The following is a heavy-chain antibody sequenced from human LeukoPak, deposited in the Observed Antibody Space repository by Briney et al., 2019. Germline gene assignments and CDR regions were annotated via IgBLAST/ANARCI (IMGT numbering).Heavy chain of an antibody. J-gene: IGHJ2*01. V-gene: IGHV3-30*18. CDR3: AKDRDFDFWSGPSYFDL. CDR1: GFRFSYYG. D-gene: IGHD3-3*01. CDR2: ISYEGSNK. Sequence: GRSLRLSCVASGFRFSYYGMHWVRRAPGKGLEWVATISYEGSNKYFADSVKGRFTVSRDNSKNTVYLQMNSLRPEDTALYYCAKDRDFDFWSGPSYFDLWGRGTLVTVSS.